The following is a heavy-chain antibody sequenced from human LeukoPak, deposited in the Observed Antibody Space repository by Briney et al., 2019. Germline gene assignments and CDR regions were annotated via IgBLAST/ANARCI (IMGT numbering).Heavy chain of an antibody. CDR3: AIEAIVAAPQGDY. D-gene: IGHD1-26*01. J-gene: IGHJ4*02. Sequence: WETLSLTCAVYGGSLSNYYWIWIRQPPGKGLEWIGEINHSGRTHYNPSLKSRVTISIDTSKNQFSLKLSSVTAADTAVYYCAIEAIVAAPQGDYWGQGTLVTVSS. CDR2: INHSGRT. V-gene: IGHV4-34*01. CDR1: GGSLSNYY.